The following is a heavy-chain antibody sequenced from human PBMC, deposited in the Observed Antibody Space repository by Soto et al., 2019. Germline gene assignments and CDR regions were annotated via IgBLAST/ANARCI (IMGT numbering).Heavy chain of an antibody. D-gene: IGHD5-18*01. J-gene: IGHJ4*02. CDR1: GYTFTSYA. V-gene: IGHV1-3*01. CDR2: INAGNGNT. CDR3: AREGYSYGYGAFDY. Sequence: ASVKVSCKASGYTFTSYAMHWVRQAPGQRLEWMGWINAGNGNTKYSQKFQGRVTITRDTSASTAYMELSSLRVEDTAMYYCAREGYSYGYGAFDYWGQGTLVTVS.